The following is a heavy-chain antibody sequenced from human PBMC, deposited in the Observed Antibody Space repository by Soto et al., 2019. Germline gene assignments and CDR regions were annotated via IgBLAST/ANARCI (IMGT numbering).Heavy chain of an antibody. CDR2: INAGNGNT. D-gene: IGHD1-26*01. V-gene: IGHV1-3*01. J-gene: IGHJ6*02. CDR1: GYTFSNYA. CDR3: ASNHLGATTYGMDV. Sequence: ASVKVSCKASGYTFSNYAMNWVRQAPGQRLEWMGWINAGNGNTKYSQKFQGRVTITRDTSASTAYMELSSLRSEDTAVYYCASNHLGATTYGMDVWGQGTTVTVSS.